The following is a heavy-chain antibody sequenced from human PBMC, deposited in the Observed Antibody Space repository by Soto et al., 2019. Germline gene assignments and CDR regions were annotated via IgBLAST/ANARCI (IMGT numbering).Heavy chain of an antibody. Sequence: QVQLVQSRGEVKKPGASVKVSCKTSGYSFTTYGISWVRQAPGQVLEWMGWISGYNGITNYAQKLKGRLTMTTDTSTSTAYMELRSLTSDDTAVYYCAREGPAPYYYYGMDVWGQGSTVTVSS. J-gene: IGHJ6*02. V-gene: IGHV1-18*01. CDR2: ISGYNGIT. CDR3: AREGPAPYYYYGMDV. CDR1: GYSFTTYG.